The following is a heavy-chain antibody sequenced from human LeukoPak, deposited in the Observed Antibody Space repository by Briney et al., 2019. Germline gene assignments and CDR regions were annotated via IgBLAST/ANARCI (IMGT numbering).Heavy chain of an antibody. CDR1: GDSISSYS. Sequence: SETLSLTCTVSGDSISSYSWSWIRQPAGKGLEWIGRMYTSGSTNSNPSLKSRVTMSVDTSKNRFSLKLSSVTAADTAVYYCARDYEGWGKTDVFDIWGQGTMVTVSS. V-gene: IGHV4-4*07. CDR3: ARDYEGWGKTDVFDI. D-gene: IGHD3-16*01. CDR2: MYTSGST. J-gene: IGHJ3*02.